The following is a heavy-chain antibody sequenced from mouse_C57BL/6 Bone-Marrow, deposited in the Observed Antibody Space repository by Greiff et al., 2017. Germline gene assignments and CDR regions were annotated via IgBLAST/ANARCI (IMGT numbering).Heavy chain of an antibody. D-gene: IGHD2-4*01. CDR2: IDPENGDT. CDR1: GFNIKDDY. J-gene: IGHJ3*01. V-gene: IGHV14-4*01. CDR3: TTGYDYDRAWFAY. Sequence: VQLQQSGAELVRPGASVKLSCTASGFNIKDDYMHWVKQRPEQGLEWIGWIDPENGDTECASKFQGKATITADTSSNTAYLQLSSLTSEDTAVYYCTTGYDYDRAWFAYWGQGTLVTVSA.